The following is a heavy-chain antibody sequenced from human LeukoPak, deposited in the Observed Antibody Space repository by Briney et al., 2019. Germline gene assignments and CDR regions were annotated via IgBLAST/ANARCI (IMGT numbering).Heavy chain of an antibody. J-gene: IGHJ4*02. CDR3: ARQVDTAMVNFDY. Sequence: SETLSLTCTVSGGSISSGGYYWSWIRQHPGKGLEWIGYIYYSGSTYYNPPLKSRVTISVDTSKNQFSLKLSSVTAADTAVYYCARQVDTAMVNFDYWGQGTLVTVSS. CDR2: IYYSGST. CDR1: GGSISSGGYY. D-gene: IGHD5-18*01. V-gene: IGHV4-31*03.